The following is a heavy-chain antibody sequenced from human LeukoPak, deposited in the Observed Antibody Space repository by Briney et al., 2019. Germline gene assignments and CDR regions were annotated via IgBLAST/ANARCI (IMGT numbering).Heavy chain of an antibody. J-gene: IGHJ4*02. D-gene: IGHD3-10*01. CDR2: ISGSGGST. Sequence: GGSLRLSCAASGFTFSSYAMSWVRQAPGKGLEWVSAISGSGGSTYYADSVKGRFTISRDNSKNTLYLQMNSLRAEDTAVYYCAKEGITMVRDPKGFDYWGQGTLVTVSS. V-gene: IGHV3-23*01. CDR3: AKEGITMVRDPKGFDY. CDR1: GFTFSSYA.